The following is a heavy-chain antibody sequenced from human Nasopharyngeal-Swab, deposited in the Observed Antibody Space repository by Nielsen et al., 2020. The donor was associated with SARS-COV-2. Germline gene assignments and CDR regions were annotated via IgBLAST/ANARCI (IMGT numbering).Heavy chain of an antibody. V-gene: IGHV3-74*01. J-gene: IGHJ4*02. CDR3: ARGRYYDYVWGSYGLDY. CDR1: GFTFSSYW. Sequence: GGSLRLSCAASGFTFSSYWMHWVRQAPGKGLVWVSRINSDGSSTSYADSVKGRFTISRDNAKNTLYPQMNSLRAEDTAVYYCARGRYYDYVWGSYGLDYWGQGTLVTVSS. D-gene: IGHD3-16*01. CDR2: INSDGSST.